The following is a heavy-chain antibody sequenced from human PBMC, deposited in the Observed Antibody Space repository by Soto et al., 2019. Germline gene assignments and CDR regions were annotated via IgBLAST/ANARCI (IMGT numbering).Heavy chain of an antibody. V-gene: IGHV1-8*01. CDR2: MNPNSGNT. CDR1: GYTFTSYD. Sequence: GASVKVSCTASGYTFTSYDINWVRQATGQGLEWMGWMNPNSGNTGYAQKFQGRVTMTRNTSISTAYMELSSLRSEDTAVYYCARGGRPLYYYYMDVWGKGTTVTVSS. J-gene: IGHJ6*03. CDR3: ARGGRPLYYYYMDV. D-gene: IGHD6-6*01.